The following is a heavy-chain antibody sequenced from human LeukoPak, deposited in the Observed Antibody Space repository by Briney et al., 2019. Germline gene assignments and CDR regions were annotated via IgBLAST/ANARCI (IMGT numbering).Heavy chain of an antibody. V-gene: IGHV3-33*01. D-gene: IGHD6-13*01. CDR2: IWYDGSNK. Sequence: GGSLRLSCAASGFTFSSYGMHWVRQAPGKGLEWVAVIWYDGSNKYYADSVKGRFTISRDNSKNTLYLQMNSLRAEDTAVYYCARESSSWSYYYYGMDVWGQGTTVTVSS. CDR3: ARESSSWSYYYYGMDV. J-gene: IGHJ6*02. CDR1: GFTFSSYG.